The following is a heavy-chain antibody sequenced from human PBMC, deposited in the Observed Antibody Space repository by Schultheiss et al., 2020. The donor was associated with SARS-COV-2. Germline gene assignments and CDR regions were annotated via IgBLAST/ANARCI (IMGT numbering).Heavy chain of an antibody. Sequence: GGSLRLSCAASGFTFSNAWMSWVRQAPGKGLEWVGRIKSKTDGGTTDYAAPVKGRFTISRDDSKNTLYLQMNSLKTEDTAVYYCRVGTYYYYGMDVWGQGTTVTVSS. D-gene: IGHD1-14*01. CDR2: IKSKTDGGTT. CDR3: RVGTYYYYGMDV. CDR1: GFTFSNAW. J-gene: IGHJ6*02. V-gene: IGHV3-15*01.